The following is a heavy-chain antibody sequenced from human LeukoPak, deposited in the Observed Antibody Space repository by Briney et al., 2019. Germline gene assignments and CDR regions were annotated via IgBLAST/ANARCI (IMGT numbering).Heavy chain of an antibody. Sequence: PGESLKLSCKGSGYSFTSHWIGWVRQMSGRGLGWMAIIYPGNSDIRYGPSFQGQVTISADKSINTAYLQWSSLRASDSAMYYCARYSIVDLISAGWVDSWGQGTLVTVSS. J-gene: IGHJ4*02. D-gene: IGHD1-26*01. CDR2: IYPGNSDI. CDR1: GYSFTSHW. V-gene: IGHV5-51*01. CDR3: ARYSIVDLISAGWVDS.